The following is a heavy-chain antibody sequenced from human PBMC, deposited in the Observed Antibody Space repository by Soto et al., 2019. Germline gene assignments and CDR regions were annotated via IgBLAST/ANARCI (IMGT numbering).Heavy chain of an antibody. V-gene: IGHV4-61*08. J-gene: IGHJ6*02. CDR1: GGSISSGGYS. CDR3: ARARITMVREVIKYNMDV. Sequence: SETLSLTCAVSGGSISSGGYSWSLILQPPWKGLEWIGYIYNSGSTHSNPSLQSRVTISVDTSKNQFSLKLSSVTAADTAIYYCARARITMVREVIKYNMDVWGQGTTVTVSS. CDR2: IYNSGST. D-gene: IGHD3-10*01.